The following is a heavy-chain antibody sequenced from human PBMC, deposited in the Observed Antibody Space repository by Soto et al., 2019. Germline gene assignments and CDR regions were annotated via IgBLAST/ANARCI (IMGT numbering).Heavy chain of an antibody. CDR2: ISYDGSNK. D-gene: IGHD6-19*01. CDR1: GCTLSGSG. J-gene: IGHJ3*02. Sequence: GGSLRLSCAASGCTLSGSGVRWVRQPPGNGLGPVAVISYDGSNKYYAGSVKGRFTISRDNSKNTLYLQMNSLRAEDTAVYYCANRLLRRAVAGPDDAFDIWGKGTMVTVS. V-gene: IGHV3-30*18. CDR3: ANRLLRRAVAGPDDAFDI.